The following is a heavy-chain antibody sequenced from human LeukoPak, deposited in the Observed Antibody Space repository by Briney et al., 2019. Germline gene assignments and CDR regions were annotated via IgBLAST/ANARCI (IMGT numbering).Heavy chain of an antibody. Sequence: GGSLRLSCVASGLTFSSYWMTWVRQAPGEGLEWVANIKQDGSEKHYVDSVKGRFTISRDNAKNSLYLQMNSLRAEDTAVYYCARVSRSVAAGAYWGQGTLVTVSS. D-gene: IGHD2-15*01. CDR3: ARVSRSVAAGAY. CDR1: GLTFSSYW. V-gene: IGHV3-7*01. J-gene: IGHJ4*02. CDR2: IKQDGSEK.